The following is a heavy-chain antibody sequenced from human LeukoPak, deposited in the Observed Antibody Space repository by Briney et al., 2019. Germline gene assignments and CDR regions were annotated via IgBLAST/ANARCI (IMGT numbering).Heavy chain of an antibody. J-gene: IGHJ3*02. D-gene: IGHD3-22*01. CDR3: ARVVITTSQHDAFDI. Sequence: ASVKVSCKASGYTFTNYGISWVRQAPGQGLGWMGWNSAYNGNTNYAENLQGRVTMTTDTSTSTAYMELRSLRSDDTAVYYCARVVITTSQHDAFDIWGQGTMVTVSS. V-gene: IGHV1-18*01. CDR1: GYTFTNYG. CDR2: NSAYNGNT.